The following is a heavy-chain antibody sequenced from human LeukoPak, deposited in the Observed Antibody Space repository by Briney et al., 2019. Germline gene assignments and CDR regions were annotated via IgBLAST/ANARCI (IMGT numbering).Heavy chain of an antibody. CDR3: ARVVGGYCSSTSCYTEAFDI. J-gene: IGHJ3*02. CDR1: GGSISSGDYY. V-gene: IGHV4-30-4*08. CDR2: IYYSEST. Sequence: PSQTLSLTCTVSGGSISSGDYYWSWIRQPPGKGLEWIGYIYYSESTYYNPSLKSRVTISVDTSKNQFSLKLSSVTAADTAVYYCARVVGGYCSSTSCYTEAFDIWGQGTMVTVSS. D-gene: IGHD2-2*02.